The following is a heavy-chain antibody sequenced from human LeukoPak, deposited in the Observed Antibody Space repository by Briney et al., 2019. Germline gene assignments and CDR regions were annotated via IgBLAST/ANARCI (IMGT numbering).Heavy chain of an antibody. V-gene: IGHV3-64*01. CDR2: ISSNGGST. CDR3: ARFHYYFDY. J-gene: IGHJ4*02. CDR1: GFTFSNCG. Sequence: GGSLRLSCAASGFTFSNCGMSWVRQAPGKGLEYVSAISSNGGSTYYANSVKGRFTISRDNSKNTLYLQMGSLRAEDMAVYYCARFHYYFDYWGQGTLVTVSS.